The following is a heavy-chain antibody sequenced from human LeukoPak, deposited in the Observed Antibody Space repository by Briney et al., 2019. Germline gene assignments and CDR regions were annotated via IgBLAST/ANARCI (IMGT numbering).Heavy chain of an antibody. V-gene: IGHV3-23*01. CDR1: GFTFNNYV. D-gene: IGHD2-8*02. CDR3: AKPVVGYPYGMDV. J-gene: IGHJ6*02. CDR2: ISGSGGTT. Sequence: QPGESLRLSCAASGFTFNNYVMNWVRQAPGKGLEWVSVISGSGGTTYYADSVKGRFTISRDNSKKTLYLQMNSLRAEDTAVYYCAKPVVGYPYGMDVWGQGTTVTVSS.